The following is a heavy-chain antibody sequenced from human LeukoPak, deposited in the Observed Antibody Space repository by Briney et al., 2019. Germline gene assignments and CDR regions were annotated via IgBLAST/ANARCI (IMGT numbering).Heavy chain of an antibody. V-gene: IGHV4-39*01. J-gene: IGHJ5*02. CDR1: GGSISSSIYY. CDR3: ARHPSFDWFGP. Sequence: PSETLALTCTVSGGSISSSIYYWGWIRQPPGKGLEWIGTIYYSGSTFYSPSLKSRVTLSIDTSKNQFSLKLSSVTAADTALYYCARHPSFDWFGPWGQGTLVTVSS. D-gene: IGHD3-3*01. CDR2: IYYSGST.